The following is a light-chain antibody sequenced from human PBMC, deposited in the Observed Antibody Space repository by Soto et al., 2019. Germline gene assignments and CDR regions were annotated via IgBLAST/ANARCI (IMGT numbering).Light chain of an antibody. CDR3: TSDTPSSTYV. CDR2: AVS. J-gene: IGLJ1*01. CDR1: SSDVGNYDY. Sequence: QSALTQPASVSGSPGQSITISCTGTSSDVGNYDYVSWYQQYPGKAPKLMIYAVSRRPLGVSNRFSGSKSGNTASLTISGLQAEDEADYYCTSDTPSSTYVFGTGTKVTVL. V-gene: IGLV2-14*03.